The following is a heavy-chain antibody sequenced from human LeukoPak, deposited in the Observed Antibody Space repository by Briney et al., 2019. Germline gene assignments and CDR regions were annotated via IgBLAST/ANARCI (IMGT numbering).Heavy chain of an antibody. D-gene: IGHD1-14*01. V-gene: IGHV3-23*01. Sequence: PGGSLRLSCAASGFTVSSNYMSWVRQAPGKGLEWVSAISGSGGSTYYADSVKGRFTISRDNSKNTLYLQMNSLRAEDTAVYYCAKGARTNRVLYDFDYWGQGTLVTVSS. CDR2: ISGSGGST. CDR1: GFTVSSNY. CDR3: AKGARTNRVLYDFDY. J-gene: IGHJ4*02.